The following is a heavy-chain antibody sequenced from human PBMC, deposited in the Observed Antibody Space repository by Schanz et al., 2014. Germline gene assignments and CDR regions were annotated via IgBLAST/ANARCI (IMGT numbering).Heavy chain of an antibody. J-gene: IGHJ3*02. CDR3: AKCIGWYGRCAFDI. Sequence: EVQLVESGGELVQPGGSLRLSCAASGFTFSSYWMHWVRQVPGKGPVWVSRINGDGSSTLYADSVKGRFTISRDNSKNTLYLQMNSLIAEDTAVYYCAKCIGWYGRCAFDIWGQGTMVTVSS. V-gene: IGHV3-74*01. CDR1: GFTFSSYW. CDR2: INGDGSST. D-gene: IGHD6-19*01.